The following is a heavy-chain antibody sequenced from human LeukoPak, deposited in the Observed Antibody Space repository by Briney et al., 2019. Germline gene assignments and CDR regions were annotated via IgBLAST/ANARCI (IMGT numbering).Heavy chain of an antibody. D-gene: IGHD2-2*01. V-gene: IGHV3-48*01. CDR1: GFTFSSNN. CDR3: ASSTNPWH. J-gene: IGHJ4*02. CDR2: ISSSSSSM. Sequence: GGSLRLSCAASGFTFSSNNMNWVRQAPGKGLEWVSYISSSSSSMYYADSVKGRFTISRDNAKNSLYLQMNSLRAEDTAVYYCASSTNPWHWGQGTLVTVSS.